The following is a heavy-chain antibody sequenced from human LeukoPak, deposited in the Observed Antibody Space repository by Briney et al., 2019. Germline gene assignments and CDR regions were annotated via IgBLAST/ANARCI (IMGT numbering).Heavy chain of an antibody. D-gene: IGHD4-17*01. Sequence: SETLSLTCAVYGVSFSGYYWSWIRQPPGKGLEWMGEINHSGSTNYNPSLKRRVTISVDTSKNQFSLKLSSVTAADTAVYYCARRPLYYGDLAPFDYWGQGTLVTVSS. CDR1: GVSFSGYY. J-gene: IGHJ4*02. CDR2: INHSGST. V-gene: IGHV4-34*01. CDR3: ARRPLYYGDLAPFDY.